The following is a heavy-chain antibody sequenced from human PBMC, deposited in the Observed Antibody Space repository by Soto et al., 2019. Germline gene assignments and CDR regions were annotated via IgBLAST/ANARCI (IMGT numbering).Heavy chain of an antibody. Sequence: GGSLRLFCAASGFTFSSYGMHWVRQAPGKGLEWVAVIWYDGSNKYYADSVKGRFTISRDNSKNTLYLQMNSLRAGDTAVYYCARMDTAMVTGYYFDYWGQGTLVTVSS. V-gene: IGHV3-33*01. CDR1: GFTFSSYG. CDR2: IWYDGSNK. D-gene: IGHD5-18*01. CDR3: ARMDTAMVTGYYFDY. J-gene: IGHJ4*02.